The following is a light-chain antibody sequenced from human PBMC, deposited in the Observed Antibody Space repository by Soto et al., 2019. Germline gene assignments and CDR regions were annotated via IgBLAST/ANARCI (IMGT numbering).Light chain of an antibody. Sequence: QSALTQPASVSGSPGQSITIPCTGTSSDVGTYNLVSWYQQHPGKAPKLMIYEGSKRPSGVSDRFSGSKSGNTASLTISGLQAEDEADYYCSSYAGSSTSDVVFGGGTKLTVL. V-gene: IGLV2-23*01. CDR3: SSYAGSSTSDVV. CDR2: EGS. CDR1: SSDVGTYNL. J-gene: IGLJ2*01.